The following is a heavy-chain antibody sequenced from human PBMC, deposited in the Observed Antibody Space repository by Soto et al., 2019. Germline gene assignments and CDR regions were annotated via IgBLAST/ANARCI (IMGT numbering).Heavy chain of an antibody. CDR2: ISYDGSNK. CDR1: GFTFSSYG. CDR3: AKDGLRDRYFGTDFDY. Sequence: QVQLVESGGGVVQPGRSLRLSCAASGFTFSSYGMHWVRQAPGKGLEWVAVISYDGSNKYYADPGKGRFTISRDNSKNTLNLQMNSLRAKDTAVYYCAKDGLRDRYFGTDFDYWGQGTLVTVS. J-gene: IGHJ4*02. V-gene: IGHV3-30*18. D-gene: IGHD1-1*01.